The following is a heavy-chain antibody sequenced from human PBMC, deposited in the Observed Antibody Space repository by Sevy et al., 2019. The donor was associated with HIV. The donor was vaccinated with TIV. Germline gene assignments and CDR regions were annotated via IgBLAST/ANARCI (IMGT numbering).Heavy chain of an antibody. CDR1: GFIFSTYG. V-gene: IGHV3-30*18. Sequence: GGSLRLSCAASGFIFSTYGIHWVRQAPGKGLEWVAVISFDGSAKYYADSVRGRFTSSRDNSKNTLYLQMNSLRVEDTDIYYGANMQGGSYNYYGMDVWGQGTTVTVSS. D-gene: IGHD1-26*01. J-gene: IGHJ6*02. CDR3: ANMQGGSYNYYGMDV. CDR2: ISFDGSAK.